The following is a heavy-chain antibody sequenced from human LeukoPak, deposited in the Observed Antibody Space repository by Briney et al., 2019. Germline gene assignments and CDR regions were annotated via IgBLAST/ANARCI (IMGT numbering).Heavy chain of an antibody. D-gene: IGHD2-2*01. V-gene: IGHV1-2*02. CDR1: GYTFMYY. CDR2: INPNSGDT. Sequence: ASVKVSCKASGYTFMYYIHWVRQAPGQGLEWMGWINPNSGDTNYAQKFQGRVTMTRDTSISTAYMELSRLRSDDTAVYYCVRDRTKYCSSTSCPLAYWGQGTLVTVSS. J-gene: IGHJ4*02. CDR3: VRDRTKYCSSTSCPLAY.